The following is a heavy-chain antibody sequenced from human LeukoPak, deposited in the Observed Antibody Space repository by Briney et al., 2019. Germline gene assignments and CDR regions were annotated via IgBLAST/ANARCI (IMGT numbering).Heavy chain of an antibody. D-gene: IGHD1-1*01. Sequence: ASVKVCCKASGYTFTGYYMHWVRQAPGQGLEWMGWINPNSGGTNYAQKFQGRVTMTRDTSISTAYMELSRLRSDDTAVYYCATDDAAQDAFDIWGQGTMVTVSS. CDR2: INPNSGGT. V-gene: IGHV1-2*02. CDR1: GYTFTGYY. CDR3: ATDDAAQDAFDI. J-gene: IGHJ3*02.